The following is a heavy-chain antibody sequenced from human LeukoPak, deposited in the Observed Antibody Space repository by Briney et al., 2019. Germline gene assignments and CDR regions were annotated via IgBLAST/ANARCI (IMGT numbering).Heavy chain of an antibody. CDR1: GGSLSGYY. CDR2: INHSGST. CDR3: ARDDIVVVPAAMRPHTRWFDP. V-gene: IGHV4-34*01. J-gene: IGHJ5*02. D-gene: IGHD2-2*01. Sequence: KSSETLSLTCAVYGGSLSGYYWSWIRQPPGKGLEWIGEINHSGSTNYNPSLKSRVTISVDTSKNQFSLKLRSVTAVDTAVYYCARDDIVVVPAAMRPHTRWFDPWGQGTLVTVSS.